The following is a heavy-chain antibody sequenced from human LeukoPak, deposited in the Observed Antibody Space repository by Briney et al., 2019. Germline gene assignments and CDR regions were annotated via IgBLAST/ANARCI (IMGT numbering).Heavy chain of an antibody. V-gene: IGHV4-34*01. CDR3: ARAPSTAMVRGVHGDNWFDP. CDR1: GGSFSGYY. J-gene: IGHJ5*02. D-gene: IGHD3-10*01. Sequence: SETLSPTCAVYGGSFSGYYWSWIRQPPGKGLEWIGEINHSGSTNYNPSLKSRVTISVDTSKNQFSLKLSSVTAADTAVYYCARAPSTAMVRGVHGDNWFDPWGQGTLVTVAS. CDR2: INHSGST.